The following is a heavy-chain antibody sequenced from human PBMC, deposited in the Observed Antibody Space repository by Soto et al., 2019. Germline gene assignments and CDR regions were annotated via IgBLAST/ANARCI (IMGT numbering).Heavy chain of an antibody. J-gene: IGHJ4*02. CDR1: ALTFSTYS. CDR2: ISSSSSSI. D-gene: IGHD5-12*01. Sequence: EVHLVESGGGLVKPGGSLRLSCAASALTFSTYSMYWVRQAPGKGLEWVSSISSSSSSIYYADSVRGRFTISRDNAKNSLYLQMNSLRAEDTAMYYCAKDNGYDAATLDYWGQGTLVTVSS. CDR3: AKDNGYDAATLDY. V-gene: IGHV3-21*01.